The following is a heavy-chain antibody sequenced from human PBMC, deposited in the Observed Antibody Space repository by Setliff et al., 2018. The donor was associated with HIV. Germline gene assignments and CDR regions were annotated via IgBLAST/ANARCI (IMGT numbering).Heavy chain of an antibody. CDR1: GFTFSSYS. D-gene: IGHD6-13*01. J-gene: IGHJ6*02. CDR2: ISSATNTLSGGSYIV. Sequence: PGGSLRLSCAASGFTFSSYSMNWVRQAPGKGLEWVSYISSATNTLSGGSYIVYYVDSVKGRFTISRDNAKNLLYLQMNSLRAEETAVYYCARDQKGSSWYRDYYYYGMDVWGQGTTVTVSS. V-gene: IGHV3-21*06. CDR3: ARDQKGSSWYRDYYYYGMDV.